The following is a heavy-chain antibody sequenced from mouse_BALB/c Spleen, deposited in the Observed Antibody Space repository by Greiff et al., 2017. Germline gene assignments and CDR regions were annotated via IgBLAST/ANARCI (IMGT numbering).Heavy chain of an antibody. Sequence: EVKLMESGGGLVKPGGSLKLSCAASGFTFSDYYMYWVRQTPEKRLEWVATISDGGSYTYYPDSVKGRFTISRDNAKNNLYLQMSSLKSEDTAMYYCARDQYYGSRLYAMDYWGQGTSVTVSS. CDR2: ISDGGSYT. CDR3: ARDQYYGSRLYAMDY. J-gene: IGHJ4*01. CDR1: GFTFSDYY. V-gene: IGHV5-4*02. D-gene: IGHD1-1*01.